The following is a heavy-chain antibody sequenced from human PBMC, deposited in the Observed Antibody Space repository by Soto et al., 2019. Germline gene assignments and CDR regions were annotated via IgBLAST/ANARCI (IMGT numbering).Heavy chain of an antibody. Sequence: SGPTLVNPTQTLTLTCTFSGFSLSTSGVGVGWIRQPPGKALEWLALIYWNDDKRYSPSLKSRLTITKDTSKNQVVLTMTNMDPVDTATYYCAPSRIAVAGTWFDPWGQGTLVTVSS. J-gene: IGHJ5*02. CDR1: GFSLSTSGVG. CDR2: IYWNDDK. CDR3: APSRIAVAGTWFDP. V-gene: IGHV2-5*01. D-gene: IGHD6-19*01.